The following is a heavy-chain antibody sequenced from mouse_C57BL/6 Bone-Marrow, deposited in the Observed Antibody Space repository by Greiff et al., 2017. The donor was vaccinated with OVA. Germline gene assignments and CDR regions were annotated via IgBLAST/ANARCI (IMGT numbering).Heavy chain of an antibody. CDR3: ARDGNYSTWYFDV. J-gene: IGHJ1*03. CDR2: ISYDGSN. CDR1: GYSITSGYY. V-gene: IGHV3-6*01. D-gene: IGHD2-5*01. Sequence: ESGPGLVKPSQSLSLTCSVTGYSITSGYYWNWIRQFPGNKLEWMGYISYDGSNNYNPSLKNRISITRDTSKNQFFLKLNSVTTEDTATYYCARDGNYSTWYFDVWGTGTTVTVSS.